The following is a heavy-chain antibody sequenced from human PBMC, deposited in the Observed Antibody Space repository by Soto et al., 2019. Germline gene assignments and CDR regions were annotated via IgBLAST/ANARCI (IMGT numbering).Heavy chain of an antibody. J-gene: IGHJ5*02. CDR2: IHWNDDK. CDR3: AHTKDSSGFLTS. CDR1: GFSLSVYGVR. D-gene: IGHD3-22*01. Sequence: SGPTLVNPTQTLTLTCSFSGFSLSVYGVRVIWFRQPPGETLEWLALIHWNDDKRYSPYLKSRLTITKDTSKNQVVLTLTNLDPLDTCTYFCAHTKDSSGFLTSWGQGILVTVSS. V-gene: IGHV2-5*01.